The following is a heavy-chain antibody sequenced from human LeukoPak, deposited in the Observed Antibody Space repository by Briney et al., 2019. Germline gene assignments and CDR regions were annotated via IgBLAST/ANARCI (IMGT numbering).Heavy chain of an antibody. V-gene: IGHV3-23*01. J-gene: IGHJ4*02. CDR3: AKAHDNNWYEFDY. CDR2: ISGSGATT. Sequence: PGGSLRLSCAASEFIFSNYAMTWVRQAPGKGLEWVSSISGSGATTYYADSVKGRFTISRDNSKSTLSLQMNSLRPEDAAVYYCAKAHDNNWYEFDYWGQGTLVTVSS. D-gene: IGHD1-1*01. CDR1: EFIFSNYA.